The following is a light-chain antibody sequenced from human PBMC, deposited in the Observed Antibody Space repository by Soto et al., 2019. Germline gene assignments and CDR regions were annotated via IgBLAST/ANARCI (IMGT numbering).Light chain of an antibody. J-gene: IGLJ3*02. CDR3: SSYTNTSTRV. Sequence: QSALTQPASVSGSPGQSITISCTGTSSDVGGYQYVSWYQQHPGKAPKLMIYDVTNRPSGVSDRFSGSKSGNTASLTISGLQAEDEADYYCSSYTNTSTRVFGGGTKVTVL. CDR1: SSDVGGYQY. CDR2: DVT. V-gene: IGLV2-14*01.